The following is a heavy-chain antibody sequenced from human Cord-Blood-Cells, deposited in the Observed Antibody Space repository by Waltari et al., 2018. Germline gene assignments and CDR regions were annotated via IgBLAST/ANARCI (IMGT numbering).Heavy chain of an antibody. J-gene: IGHJ3*02. CDR1: GFTVGSNY. CDR2: IYSGGST. Sequence: EVQLVESGGGLIQPGGSLRLSCAASGFTVGSNYMSWVRQAPGKGLEWVSVIYSGGSTYYADSVMGRFTISRDNSKNTLYLQMNSLRAEDTAMYYCARAGPSTAFDIWGQGTMVTVSS. V-gene: IGHV3-53*01. CDR3: ARAGPSTAFDI.